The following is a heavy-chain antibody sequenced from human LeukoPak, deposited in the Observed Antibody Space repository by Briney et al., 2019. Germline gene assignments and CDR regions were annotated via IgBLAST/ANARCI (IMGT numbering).Heavy chain of an antibody. CDR1: GGSFSGYY. Sequence: PSETLSLTRAVYGGSFSGYYWSWIRQPPGKGLEWIGEINHSGSTNYNPSLKSRVTISVDTSKNQFSLKLSSVTAADTAVYYCARRTLYYYDSSGYYYYGYWGQGTLVTVSS. CDR3: ARRTLYYYDSSGYYYYGY. CDR2: INHSGST. V-gene: IGHV4-34*01. J-gene: IGHJ4*02. D-gene: IGHD3-22*01.